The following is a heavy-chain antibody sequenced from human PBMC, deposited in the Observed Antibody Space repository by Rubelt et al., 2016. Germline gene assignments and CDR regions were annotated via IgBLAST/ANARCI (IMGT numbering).Heavy chain of an antibody. V-gene: IGHV1-2*02. CDR2: INPNSGGT. D-gene: IGHD6-19*01. Sequence: QVQLVQSGAEVKKPGASVKVSCKASGYTFTGYYMHWVRQAPGQGLEWMGWINPNSGGTNYGQKFQGRVTMTRYTSISTAYMERSGLRSDDTAVYYCARDLYKGPRWLVAYWGQGTLVTVSS. CDR1: GYTFTGYY. J-gene: IGHJ4*02. CDR3: ARDLYKGPRWLVAY.